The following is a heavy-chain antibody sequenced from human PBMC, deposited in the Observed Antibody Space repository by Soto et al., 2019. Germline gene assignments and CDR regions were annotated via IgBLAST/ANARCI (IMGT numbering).Heavy chain of an antibody. D-gene: IGHD1-26*01. CDR1: GYSFTSYW. Sequence: GESLKISCKGSGYSFTSYWIGWVRQMPGKGLEWMGIIYPGDSDTRYSPSFQGQVTISADKSISTAYLQWSSLKASDTAMYYCARKGPNGGGSSTYYYYYGMDVWGQGTTVTVSS. CDR2: IYPGDSDT. V-gene: IGHV5-51*01. CDR3: ARKGPNGGGSSTYYYYYGMDV. J-gene: IGHJ6*02.